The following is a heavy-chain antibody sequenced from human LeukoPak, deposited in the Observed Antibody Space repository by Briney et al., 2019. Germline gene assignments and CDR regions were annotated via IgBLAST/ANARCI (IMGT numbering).Heavy chain of an antibody. V-gene: IGHV3-23*01. CDR3: AKDLGRYRNNYFDY. CDR1: GFSLSNFA. D-gene: IGHD1-26*01. Sequence: GGSLRLSCAASGFSLSNFAMSWVRQAPGKGLEWISGISVTGTGIYYADSVKGRFTVSKDNSKNTLYLQMNSLRAEDTAVYYCAKDLGRYRNNYFDYWGQGTLVTVSS. J-gene: IGHJ4*02. CDR2: ISVTGTGI.